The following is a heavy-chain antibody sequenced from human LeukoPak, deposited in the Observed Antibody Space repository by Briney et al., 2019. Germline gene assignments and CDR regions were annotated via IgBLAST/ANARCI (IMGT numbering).Heavy chain of an antibody. V-gene: IGHV4-34*01. CDR1: GGSFSFYY. D-gene: IGHD3-3*01. CDR2: ISQSGST. CDR3: ARGKTYDDFWSGYYRDYFYYYMDV. J-gene: IGHJ6*03. Sequence: SETLSLTCGVSGGSFSFYYWSWIRQPPGKGLEWIREISQSGSTNYNPSLKSRVTISVDTSKNQFSLRLSSVTAADTAVYYCARGKTYDDFWSGYYRDYFYYYMDVWDKGTTVTVSS.